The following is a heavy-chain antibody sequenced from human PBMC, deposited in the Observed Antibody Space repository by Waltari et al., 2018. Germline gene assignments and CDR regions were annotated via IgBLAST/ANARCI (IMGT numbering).Heavy chain of an antibody. D-gene: IGHD3-10*01. J-gene: IGHJ5*02. CDR2: ISSSSSHI. CDR1: GLTFSSYS. CDR3: VRGFGSDP. V-gene: IGHV3-21*02. Sequence: EVQLVESGGGLVKPGGSLRLSCAASGLTFSSYSMNWVRQAPGKGLECVSSISSSSSHIYYADSVKGRFTISRDNARNSLYLQMNSLRADDTAMYYCVRGFGSDPWGQGTLVTVSS.